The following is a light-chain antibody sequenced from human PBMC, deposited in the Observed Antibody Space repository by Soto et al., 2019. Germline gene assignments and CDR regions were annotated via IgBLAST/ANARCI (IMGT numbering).Light chain of an antibody. V-gene: IGLV2-14*01. CDR1: MRDVGAYNL. J-gene: IGLJ2*01. Sequence: QSALTQPASVSGSPGQSLTISCAGTMRDVGAYNLVSWYQQHPGRAPQLIIYEVRNRNSGMSFRFSGSKSGNTASLTISGLQAEDEADYYCSSYTSKSSLIFGGGTQLTV. CDR3: SSYTSKSSLI. CDR2: EVR.